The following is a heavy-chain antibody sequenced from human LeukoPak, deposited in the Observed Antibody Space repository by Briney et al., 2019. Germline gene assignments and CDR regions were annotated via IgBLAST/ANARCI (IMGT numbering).Heavy chain of an antibody. CDR2: IKSKTDGGTI. J-gene: IGHJ4*02. CDR3: TTDEAAGTDY. V-gene: IGHV3-15*01. Sequence: GGSLGLSCAAPGLTSRNAWMTWFGQAPGKGLEGVGRIKSKTDGGTIDYAAPVKGRFTISRDDSKNTLFLQMSRLRTEDTAVYYCTTDEAAGTDYWGQGTLVTVSS. CDR1: GLTSRNAW. D-gene: IGHD6-13*01.